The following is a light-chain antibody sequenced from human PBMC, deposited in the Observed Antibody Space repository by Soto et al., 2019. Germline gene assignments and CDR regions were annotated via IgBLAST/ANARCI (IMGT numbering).Light chain of an antibody. CDR1: QSIARF. J-gene: IGKJ2*01. Sequence: DLQMTQSPSSLSAAVGDRVTITCRASQSIARFLNWYQPKPGEVPKLLIFGASYLRSGVPSRFTGSGSGTHFALTITSPEPEDFANYFCQQSHIAPYTFGQGTNL. V-gene: IGKV1-39*01. CDR3: QQSHIAPYT. CDR2: GAS.